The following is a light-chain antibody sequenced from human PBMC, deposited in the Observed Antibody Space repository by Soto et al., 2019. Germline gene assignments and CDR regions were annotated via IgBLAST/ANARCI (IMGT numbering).Light chain of an antibody. Sequence: DIVMTQSPLSLPVTPGETASISCRSSQSLLHSNGYNYLDWYLQKQGQSPQLLIYLGSNRASGGPDRVRCSGSGTDFTLKLSRVEAEDVGVYYCMQGLQTRAFGQGTRLEIK. CDR3: MQGLQTRA. CDR2: LGS. CDR1: QSLLHSNGYNY. J-gene: IGKJ5*01. V-gene: IGKV2-28*01.